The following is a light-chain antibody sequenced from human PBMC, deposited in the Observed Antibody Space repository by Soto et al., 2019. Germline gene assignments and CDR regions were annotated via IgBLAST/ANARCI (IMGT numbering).Light chain of an antibody. J-gene: IGLJ1*01. CDR1: GSNIGTNV. CDR2: GHH. V-gene: IGLV1-44*01. Sequence: QSVLTQPPSASGTPGQRITISCAGSGSNIGTNVVSWYQQVPGTAPRLLIYGHHQRPSGVSDRFSDSKSGTSASLAISGLQAEDEADYYCAEWDDSLNGFVLGTGTKLTVL. CDR3: AEWDDSLNGFV.